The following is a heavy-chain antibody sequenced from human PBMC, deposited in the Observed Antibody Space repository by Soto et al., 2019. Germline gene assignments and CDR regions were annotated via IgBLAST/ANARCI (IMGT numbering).Heavy chain of an antibody. D-gene: IGHD2-21*02. V-gene: IGHV4-34*01. CDR3: ARPRGPVVVTATPRHNAFDI. CDR2: INHSGST. Sequence: SETLSLTCAVYGGSFSGYYWIFIRQPPGKWREWIVEINHSGSTNYNPSLKSRVTISVDTSKNQFSLKLSSVTAADTAVYYCARPRGPVVVTATPRHNAFDIWGQGTMVTVSS. CDR1: GGSFSGYY. J-gene: IGHJ3*02.